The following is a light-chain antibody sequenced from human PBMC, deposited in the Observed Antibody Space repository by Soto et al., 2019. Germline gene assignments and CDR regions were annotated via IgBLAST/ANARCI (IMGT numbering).Light chain of an antibody. Sequence: QSVLTQPASVSGSPGQSITISCTGTSRDIGGYNYVSWYQQHPGKAPKLMIYEVSNRPSGVSNRFSGSKSGNTAYLTISGLQAEDEADYYCSSYASSSTYVVFGGGTQLTV. CDR3: SSYASSSTYVV. CDR1: SRDIGGYNY. V-gene: IGLV2-14*01. CDR2: EVS. J-gene: IGLJ2*01.